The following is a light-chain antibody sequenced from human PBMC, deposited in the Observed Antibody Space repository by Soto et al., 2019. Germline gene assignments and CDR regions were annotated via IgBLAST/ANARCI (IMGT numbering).Light chain of an antibody. V-gene: IGKV1-33*01. CDR3: QQVVNRPYT. Sequence: DIQMTQSPSSLSASVGDRVIITCQASQDISNYLNWYQQKPGKAPELLIYDASNLETGVPSRFSGSGSGTDFTFTISSLQPDDFATYYCQQVVNRPYTFGQGTKLDIK. CDR2: DAS. J-gene: IGKJ2*01. CDR1: QDISNY.